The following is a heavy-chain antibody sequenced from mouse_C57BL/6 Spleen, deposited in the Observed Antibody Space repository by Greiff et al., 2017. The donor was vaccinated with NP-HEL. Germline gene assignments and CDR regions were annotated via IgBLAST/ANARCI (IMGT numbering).Heavy chain of an antibody. CDR1: GYTFTDYN. J-gene: IGHJ4*01. V-gene: IGHV1-22*01. Sequence: LQQSGPELVKPGASVKMSCKASGYTFTDYNMHWVKQSHGKSLEWIGYINPNNGGTSYNQKFKGKATLTVNKSSSTAYMELRSLTSEDSAVYYCARDYGNYLYAMDYWGQGTSVTVSS. CDR3: ARDYGNYLYAMDY. CDR2: INPNNGGT. D-gene: IGHD2-1*01.